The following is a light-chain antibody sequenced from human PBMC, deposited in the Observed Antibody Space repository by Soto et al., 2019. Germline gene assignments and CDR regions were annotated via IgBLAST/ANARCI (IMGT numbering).Light chain of an antibody. J-gene: IGKJ1*01. Sequence: DIQMTQSPSTLSGSVGDRVTITCRASQTISSWLAWYQHKPGKAPKLLIYGASRLQTGVPSRFSGSGSGTDFTLTVSSLQPEDFATYYCLQHNSYPWTFGQGTKVDIK. V-gene: IGKV1-5*01. CDR2: GAS. CDR1: QTISSW. CDR3: LQHNSYPWT.